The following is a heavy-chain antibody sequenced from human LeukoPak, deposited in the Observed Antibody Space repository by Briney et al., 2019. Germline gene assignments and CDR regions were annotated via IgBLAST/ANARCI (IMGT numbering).Heavy chain of an antibody. Sequence: PGGSLRLSCAASGFTFSSYWMSWVRQAPGKGLGWVANIKQDGSEKYYVDSVKGRFTISRDNAKNSLYLQMNRLRAEDTAVYYCARELRKDSSGYLFDYWGQGTLVTVSS. CDR3: ARELRKDSSGYLFDY. CDR2: IKQDGSEK. V-gene: IGHV3-7*01. CDR1: GFTFSSYW. J-gene: IGHJ4*02. D-gene: IGHD3-22*01.